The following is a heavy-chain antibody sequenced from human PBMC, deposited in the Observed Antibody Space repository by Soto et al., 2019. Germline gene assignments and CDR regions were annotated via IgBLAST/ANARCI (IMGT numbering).Heavy chain of an antibody. Sequence: EVQLLGSGGGRANLGGPLRLSLAPSGFTSGSYSMNWFPQPPGKGLEWVSSISSSSSYIYYADSVKGRFTISRDNAKNSLYLQMNSLRAEDTAVYYCARVGTRVQGYWGQGTLVTVSS. CDR2: ISSSSSYI. CDR3: ARVGTRVQGY. CDR1: GFTSGSYS. J-gene: IGHJ4*02. D-gene: IGHD2-2*01. V-gene: IGHV3-21*01.